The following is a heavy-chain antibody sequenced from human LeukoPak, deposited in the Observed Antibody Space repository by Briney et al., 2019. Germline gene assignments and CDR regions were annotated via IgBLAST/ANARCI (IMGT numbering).Heavy chain of an antibody. J-gene: IGHJ4*02. CDR3: AKGYYDYVWGSYYFDY. CDR2: INGSGRSK. CDR1: GFTFSSYA. Sequence: PGRTLRLSCAASGFTFSSYAMSWVRQAPGTGLEGVSAINGSGRSKYDADSAKGRFSISRDNSRDTLYLQMNSLRAEDTAVYYCAKGYYDYVWGSYYFDYWGQGTLVTVSS. D-gene: IGHD3-16*01. V-gene: IGHV3-23*01.